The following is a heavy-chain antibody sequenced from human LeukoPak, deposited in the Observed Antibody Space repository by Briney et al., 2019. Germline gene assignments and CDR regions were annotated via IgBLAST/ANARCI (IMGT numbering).Heavy chain of an antibody. V-gene: IGHV4-39*07. CDR2: IYYSGTT. CDR3: ARGTLYSGWSYYFDS. D-gene: IGHD6-19*01. Sequence: PSETLSLTCTVSGGSISSSSFYWGWIRQPPGKGLEWIGSIYYSGTTKYNPSLKSRVTISVDNSNNKFSLRLSSVTAADTALYYCARGTLYSGWSYYFDSWGQGTLVTVSS. J-gene: IGHJ4*02. CDR1: GGSISSSSFY.